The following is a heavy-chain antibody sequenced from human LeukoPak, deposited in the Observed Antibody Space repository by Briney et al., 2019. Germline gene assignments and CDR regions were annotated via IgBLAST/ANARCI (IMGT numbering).Heavy chain of an antibody. CDR1: GFTFSSYS. Sequence: PGGSLRLSCAACGFTFSSYSMNWVRQAPGKGLEWVSYISISSTTIYYADSVKGRFTISRDNAKNSLSLQMNSLRAEDTAVYYCARDSRQQLAVDYWSQGTLVTVSS. J-gene: IGHJ4*02. D-gene: IGHD6-13*01. CDR2: ISISSTTI. V-gene: IGHV3-48*01. CDR3: ARDSRQQLAVDY.